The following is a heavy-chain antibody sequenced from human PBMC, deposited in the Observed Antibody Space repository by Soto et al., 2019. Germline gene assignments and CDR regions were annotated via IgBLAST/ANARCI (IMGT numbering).Heavy chain of an antibody. CDR2: IDPSDSYT. Sequence: GESLKISCKGSGYSFTSYWISWVRQMPGKGLEWMGRIDPSDSYTNYSPSFQGHVTISADKSISTAYLQWSSLKASDTAMYYCARPSRPTAPYYYYGMEVWGQGTTVTVSS. CDR1: GYSFTSYW. V-gene: IGHV5-10-1*01. CDR3: ARPSRPTAPYYYYGMEV. J-gene: IGHJ6*02.